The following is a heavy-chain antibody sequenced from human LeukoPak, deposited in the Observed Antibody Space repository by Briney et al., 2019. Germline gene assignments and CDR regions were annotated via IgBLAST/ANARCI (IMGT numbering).Heavy chain of an antibody. J-gene: IGHJ4*02. CDR3: AKNIGGLDY. Sequence: PGGSLRLSCAASGFTFSSYGMTWVRQAPGKGLEWVSGISGSDGSTYYSDSVKGRFTISKDNSKNTLYLQTNNLRAEDTARYYCAKNIGGLDYWGQGTLVTVSS. V-gene: IGHV3-23*01. CDR2: ISGSDGST. D-gene: IGHD2/OR15-2a*01. CDR1: GFTFSSYG.